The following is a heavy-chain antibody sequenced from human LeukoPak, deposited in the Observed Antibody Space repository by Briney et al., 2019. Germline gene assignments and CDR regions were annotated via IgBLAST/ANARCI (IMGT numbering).Heavy chain of an antibody. CDR2: ITTDNGNT. D-gene: IGHD5-12*01. CDR3: ARGRGSTSRY. V-gene: IGHV1-18*01. Sequence: ASVKVSCKAFGYTSSNYGITCVRQAPGQGLEWMGWITTDNGNTNYAQNLQGRVTMTTDTSTSTAYMELRSLRSDDTAVYYRARGRGSTSRYWGQGTLVTVSS. CDR1: GYTSSNYG. J-gene: IGHJ4*02.